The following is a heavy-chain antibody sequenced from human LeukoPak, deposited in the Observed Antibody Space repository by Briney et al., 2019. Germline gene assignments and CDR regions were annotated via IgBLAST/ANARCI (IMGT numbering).Heavy chain of an antibody. CDR1: GYTFTGYY. CDR2: IIPIFGTA. V-gene: IGHV1-69*05. Sequence: SVKVSCKASGYTFTGYYMHWVRQAPGQGLEWMGGIIPIFGTANYAQKFQGRVTITTDESTSTAYMELSSLRSEDTAVYYCARGYSSSSDFNYYYYMDVWGKGTTVTVSS. D-gene: IGHD6-6*01. CDR3: ARGYSSSSDFNYYYYMDV. J-gene: IGHJ6*03.